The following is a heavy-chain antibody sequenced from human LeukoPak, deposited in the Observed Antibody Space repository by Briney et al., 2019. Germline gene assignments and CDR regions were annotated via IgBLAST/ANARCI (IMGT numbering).Heavy chain of an antibody. CDR2: ISDDGANK. CDR1: GFTFNNYA. CDR3: AQATAFHDYLTLGKNN. Sequence: PGGSLRLSCAGSGFTFNNYAMHWVRQAPGKGLEWVAVISDDGANKYYADSVKGRFTISRDNSKNTLYLQMNSLRPEDTAVYHCAQATAFHDYLTLGKNNWGQGTLVTVSS. D-gene: IGHD4-17*01. J-gene: IGHJ4*02. V-gene: IGHV3-30*18.